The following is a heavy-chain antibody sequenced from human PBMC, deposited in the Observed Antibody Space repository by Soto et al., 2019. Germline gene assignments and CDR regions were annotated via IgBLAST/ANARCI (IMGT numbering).Heavy chain of an antibody. CDR3: AKGDTGEAATPGPLYL. CDR2: IIPVFGTT. J-gene: IGHJ4*02. CDR1: EDIFGSSG. V-gene: IGHV1-69*01. Sequence: QAQVVQSGPEVAKPGSSVKVSCKASEDIFGSSGFSWVRQAPGLGLEWMGGIIPVFGTTEYVEKFRGRVTISADDDKRTVYMELDSLTSDDTAVYYCAKGDTGEAATPGPLYLWGQGTLVTVSS. D-gene: IGHD6-25*01.